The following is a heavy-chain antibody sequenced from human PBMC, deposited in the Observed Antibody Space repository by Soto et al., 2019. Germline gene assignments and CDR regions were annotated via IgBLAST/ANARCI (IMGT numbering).Heavy chain of an antibody. Sequence: QVQLVQSGAEVKKPGASVKVSCKASGYTFTSYGISWVRQAPGQGLEWMGWISAYNGNTNYAQKLQGRVTMTTDTSTTTAYMELRSLRSDDTAVYYCARVLVGAERAVGWFDPWGQGTLVTVSS. V-gene: IGHV1-18*01. CDR3: ARVLVGAERAVGWFDP. CDR1: GYTFTSYG. J-gene: IGHJ5*02. CDR2: ISAYNGNT. D-gene: IGHD1-26*01.